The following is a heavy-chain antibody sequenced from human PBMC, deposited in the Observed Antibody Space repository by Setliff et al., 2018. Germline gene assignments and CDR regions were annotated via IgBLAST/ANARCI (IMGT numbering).Heavy chain of an antibody. D-gene: IGHD5-12*01. V-gene: IGHV4-34*01. CDR3: TRGPDGYTYQGAFDI. CDR1: GGSFSGYY. J-gene: IGHJ3*02. Sequence: SETLSLTCAVYGGSFSGYYWSWIRQPPGKGLEWIGEINHSGSTNYNPSLKSRVTISVDTSKNQFSLKLSSVTAADTAVYYCTRGPDGYTYQGAFDIWGQGTMVTVTS. CDR2: INHSGST.